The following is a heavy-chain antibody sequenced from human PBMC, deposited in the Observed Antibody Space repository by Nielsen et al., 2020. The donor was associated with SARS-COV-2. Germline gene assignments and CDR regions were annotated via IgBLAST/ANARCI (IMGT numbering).Heavy chain of an antibody. Sequence: GGSLRLSCAASGFTFSSYWMSWVRQAPGKGLEWVANTKQDGSEKYYVDSVKGRFTISRDNAKNSLYLQMNSLRAEDTAVYYCARENYITIFGVVIIRWFDPWGQGTLVTVSS. D-gene: IGHD3-3*01. CDR2: TKQDGSEK. V-gene: IGHV3-7*01. J-gene: IGHJ5*02. CDR1: GFTFSSYW. CDR3: ARENYITIFGVVIIRWFDP.